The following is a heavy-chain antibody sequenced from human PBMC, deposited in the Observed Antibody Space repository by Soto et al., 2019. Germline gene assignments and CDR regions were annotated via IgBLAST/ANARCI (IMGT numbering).Heavy chain of an antibody. Sequence: SETLSLTCTVSGVSISSGDYYWSWIRQPPGKGLERIGYIYYSGSTYYNPSLKSRVTISVDTSKNQFSLKLSSVTAADTAVYYCARTPLHDPSYYDSSGSDYWGQGTLVTVSS. CDR2: IYYSGST. CDR3: ARTPLHDPSYYDSSGSDY. D-gene: IGHD3-22*01. CDR1: GVSISSGDYY. J-gene: IGHJ4*02. V-gene: IGHV4-30-4*01.